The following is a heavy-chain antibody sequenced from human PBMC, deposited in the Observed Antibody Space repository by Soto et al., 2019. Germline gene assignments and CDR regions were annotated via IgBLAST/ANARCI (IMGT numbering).Heavy chain of an antibody. V-gene: IGHV4-59*01. CDR2: IFKTGST. J-gene: IGHJ6*02. CDR3: ARLSDSSSWSTYYYGMDV. CDR1: GDSISSYC. D-gene: IGHD6-13*01. Sequence: SETLSLTCTVSGDSISSYCWSWIRQPPGKGLEWIGYIFKTGSTNYNPSLKSRLTISVDTSKNQFSLKLSSMTAADTAVYYCARLSDSSSWSTYYYGMDVWGQGTTVTVSS.